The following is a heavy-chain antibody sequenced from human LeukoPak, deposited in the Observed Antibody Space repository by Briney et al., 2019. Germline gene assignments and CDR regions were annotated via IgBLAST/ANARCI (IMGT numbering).Heavy chain of an antibody. CDR3: AKDHWELGAFDI. CDR2: ISGGGGST. D-gene: IGHD1-26*01. CDR1: GFTFSSYA. Sequence: GGSLRLSCAASGFTFSSYAMSWVRQAPGKGLEWVSAISGGGGSTYYADSVKGGFTISGDNSKNTLYLQMNSLRAEDTPVYYCAKDHWELGAFDIWGQGTMVTVSS. J-gene: IGHJ3*02. V-gene: IGHV3-23*01.